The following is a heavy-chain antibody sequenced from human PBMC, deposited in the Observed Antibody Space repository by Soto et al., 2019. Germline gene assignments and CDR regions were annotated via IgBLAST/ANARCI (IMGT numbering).Heavy chain of an antibody. D-gene: IGHD5-18*01. J-gene: IGHJ4*02. Sequence: QVQLQESGPGLVKPSETLSLTCTVSGGSISSYYWSWIRQPPGKGLEWIGYIYYSGRTNYNPSLKRRVTISVDTSKTQFSLTLSSVTAADTAVYYCAIGRIQLWYPFDYWGQGTLVTVSS. V-gene: IGHV4-59*01. CDR1: GGSISSYY. CDR2: IYYSGRT. CDR3: AIGRIQLWYPFDY.